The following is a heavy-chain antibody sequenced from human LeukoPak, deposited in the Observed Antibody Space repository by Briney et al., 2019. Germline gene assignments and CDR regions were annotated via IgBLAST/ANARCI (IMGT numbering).Heavy chain of an antibody. D-gene: IGHD6-13*01. CDR2: INHNGST. J-gene: IGHJ6*03. V-gene: IGHV4-34*01. CDR1: GGSFSGYY. Sequence: KPSETLTLLRAVYGGSFSGYYWSWIRQPPGKGLEWIGEINHNGSTNYNPSLKSRGTISVDTSKNQFSLKLSAVTAADTAVYYCARGPDIAAAIKRRSYIDDSGKGNTVTVS. CDR3: ARGPDIAAAIKRRSYIDD.